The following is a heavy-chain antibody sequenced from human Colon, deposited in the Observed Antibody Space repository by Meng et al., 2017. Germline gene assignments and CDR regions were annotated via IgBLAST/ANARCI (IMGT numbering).Heavy chain of an antibody. V-gene: IGHV1-69*06. D-gene: IGHD3-22*01. J-gene: IGHJ4*02. CDR1: GGTFTYFA. CDR3: ARWDNSGYYFDY. Sequence: QGQLVQSGAGVKKPGSSVKVSCKASGGTFTYFAFSWVRQAPGQGLEWMGGIIPIFGTPHYAQKFHGRVTITADKSTNTAYMELSSLRSEDTAVYYCARWDNSGYYFDYWGQGTLVTVSS. CDR2: IIPIFGTP.